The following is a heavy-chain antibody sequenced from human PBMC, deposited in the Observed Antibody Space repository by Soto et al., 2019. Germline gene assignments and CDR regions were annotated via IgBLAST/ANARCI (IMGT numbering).Heavy chain of an antibody. CDR1: GGAINSTVYY. J-gene: IGHJ6*02. V-gene: IGHV4-39*01. CDR2: SNYGGPT. CDR3: ARHGAYSTRVYYYCGLEV. D-gene: IGHD3-16*01. Sequence: SETLSLTCTVSGGAINSTVYYWGWIRQPPGKGLEWIGSSNYGGPTYYSPSLQSRVTISLDTAKNHFSLNLRSVTAADTAVYYRARHGAYSTRVYYYCGLEVWGQGTTVAVSS.